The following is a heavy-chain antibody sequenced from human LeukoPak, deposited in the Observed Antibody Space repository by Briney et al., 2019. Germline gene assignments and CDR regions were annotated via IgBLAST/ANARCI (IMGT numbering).Heavy chain of an antibody. CDR1: GFSLSTSGMC. D-gene: IGHD3-9*01. V-gene: IGHV2-70*11. Sequence: SGPALVKPTQTLTLTCTFSGFSLSTSGMCVRWIRQPPGKALEWLARIDWDDDKYYSTSLKTRLTISKDTSKNQVVLTMTNMDPVDTATYYCARDILTGSPYYYYGMDVWGQGTTVTVSS. CDR3: ARDILTGSPYYYYGMDV. CDR2: IDWDDDK. J-gene: IGHJ6*02.